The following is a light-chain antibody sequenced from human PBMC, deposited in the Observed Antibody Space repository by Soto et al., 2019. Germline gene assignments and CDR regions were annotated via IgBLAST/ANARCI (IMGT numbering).Light chain of an antibody. Sequence: EIVLTQSPGTLSLSPGERATLSCRASQSVSNNYLAWYQQKPGQAPRLLVYGASNRATGIPDRFSGSGPGTDSAGTIRRLQPEYHGVYYRQQHGSSGTFGQGAKVDIK. V-gene: IGKV3-20*01. CDR1: QSVSNNY. J-gene: IGKJ1*01. CDR2: GAS. CDR3: QQHGSSGT.